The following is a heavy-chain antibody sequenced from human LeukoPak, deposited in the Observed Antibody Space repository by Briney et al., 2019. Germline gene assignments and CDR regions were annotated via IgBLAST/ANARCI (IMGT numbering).Heavy chain of an antibody. CDR1: GYTFTNYA. D-gene: IGHD3-16*01. Sequence: ASVKVSCETSGYTFTNYAINWVRQAPGQGLEFMGWLNTGTGNPTYAQDFTGRFVFSLDTSVSTAYLQISTLKPDDTAVYYCASMGADSFDYWGQGTLVTVSS. J-gene: IGHJ4*02. CDR2: LNTGTGNP. V-gene: IGHV7-4-1*02. CDR3: ASMGADSFDY.